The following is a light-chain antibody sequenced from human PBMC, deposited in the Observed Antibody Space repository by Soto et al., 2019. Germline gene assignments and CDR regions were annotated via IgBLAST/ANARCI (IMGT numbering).Light chain of an antibody. CDR1: SSDVGGYNY. CDR3: SSYTSSSIAYV. J-gene: IGLJ1*01. V-gene: IGLV2-14*01. Sequence: QSALTQPASVSGSPGQSITISCTGTSSDVGGYNYVSWYQQHPGKAPKLMIYEVSNRPSGGSNRFSGSKSGNTASLTISGLQAEYEADYYCSSYTSSSIAYVFGTGTKVTVL. CDR2: EVS.